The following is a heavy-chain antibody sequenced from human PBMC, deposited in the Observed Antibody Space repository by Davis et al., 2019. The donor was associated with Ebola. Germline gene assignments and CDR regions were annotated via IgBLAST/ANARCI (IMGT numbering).Heavy chain of an antibody. CDR2: ISSSSSYI. CDR3: ARDGDYYGSGSLTYYGMDV. Sequence: GGSLRLSCAASGFTFSSYSMNWVRQAPGKGLEWVSSISSSSSYIYYADSVKGRFTISRDKSKNTVYLQMNSLRAEDTAVYYCARDGDYYGSGSLTYYGMDVWGQGTTVTVSS. J-gene: IGHJ6*02. CDR1: GFTFSSYS. D-gene: IGHD3-10*01. V-gene: IGHV3-21*01.